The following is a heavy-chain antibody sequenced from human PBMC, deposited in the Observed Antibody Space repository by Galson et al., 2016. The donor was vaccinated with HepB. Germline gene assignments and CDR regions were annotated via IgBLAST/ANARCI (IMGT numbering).Heavy chain of an antibody. CDR3: AKGRSAIAAAGLNY. CDR2: VSGSGDNT. D-gene: IGHD6-13*01. V-gene: IGHV3-23*01. Sequence: SLRHSCAASGFTFKNYAMNWVRQAPGKGLEWVSVVSGSGDNTYYADSVKGRLTISRDNSNNTLFLQMNSLRVEDTAVYYCAKGRSAIAAAGLNYWGQGTLVTVSS. CDR1: GFTFKNYA. J-gene: IGHJ4*02.